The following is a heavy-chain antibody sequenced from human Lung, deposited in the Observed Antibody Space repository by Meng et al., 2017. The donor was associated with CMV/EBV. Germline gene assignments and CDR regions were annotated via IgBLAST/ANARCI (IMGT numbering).Heavy chain of an antibody. D-gene: IGHD3-3*01. V-gene: IGHV3-64*02. Sequence: GGSXRLXXAASGFTFSSYAMHWVRQAPGKGLEYVSAISSNGGSTYYADSVKGRFTISRDNSKNTLYLQMGSLRAEDMAVYYCARDHDYDFWSGYVDYWGQGTXVXVSS. CDR3: ARDHDYDFWSGYVDY. CDR2: ISSNGGST. CDR1: GFTFSSYA. J-gene: IGHJ4*02.